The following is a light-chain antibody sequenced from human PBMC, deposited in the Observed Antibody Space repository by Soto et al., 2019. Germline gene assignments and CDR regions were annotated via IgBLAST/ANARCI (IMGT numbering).Light chain of an antibody. J-gene: IGLJ3*02. Sequence: QSALTQPPSVSGAPGQSVTISCTGSSSNIGADYDVHWYQQLPGTAPKLLIYGNSNRPSGVPDRFSGSKSGTSASLAITGLQAEDEADYYCQSYDSSLSAVAFGGGTKLTVL. CDR2: GNS. CDR3: QSYDSSLSAVA. V-gene: IGLV1-40*01. CDR1: SSNIGADYD.